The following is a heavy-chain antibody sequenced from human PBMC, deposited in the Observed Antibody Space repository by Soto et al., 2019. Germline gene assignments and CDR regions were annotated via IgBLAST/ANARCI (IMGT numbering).Heavy chain of an antibody. Sequence: EVQLLESGGGLVQPGGSLRLSCAASGFTFSSYAMSWVRQAPGKGLEWVSAISGSGGSTYYADSVKGRFTISRDNSKNTLYLQMNSLRAEDTAVYYCAKAPGGGYGDYVGSWFDPWGQGTLVTVSS. CDR2: ISGSGGST. CDR1: GFTFSSYA. D-gene: IGHD4-17*01. CDR3: AKAPGGGYGDYVGSWFDP. V-gene: IGHV3-23*01. J-gene: IGHJ5*02.